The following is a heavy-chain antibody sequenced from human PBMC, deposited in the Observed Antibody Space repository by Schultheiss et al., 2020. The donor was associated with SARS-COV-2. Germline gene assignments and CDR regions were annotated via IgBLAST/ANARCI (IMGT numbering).Heavy chain of an antibody. CDR1: GGSFSGYY. CDR2: IDYSGRI. J-gene: IGHJ4*02. D-gene: IGHD4-17*01. CDR3: ARRGDYGDYVDY. V-gene: IGHV4-34*01. Sequence: SETLSLTCAVYGGSFSGYYWSWIRQPPGKGLEWIGYIDYSGRIFYNPSLKSRVTISVDTSKNRFSLKLSTVTATDTAVYYCARRGDYGDYVDYWGQGTLVTVYS.